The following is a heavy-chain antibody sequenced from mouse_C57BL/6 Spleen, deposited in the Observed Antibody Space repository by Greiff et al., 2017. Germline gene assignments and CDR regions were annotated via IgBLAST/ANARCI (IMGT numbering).Heavy chain of an antibody. CDR1: GFTFSSYT. J-gene: IGHJ3*01. Sequence: EVQVVESGGGLVKPGGSLKLSCAASGFTFSSYTMSWVRQTPEKRLEWVATISGGGGNTYYPDSVKGRFTISRDKAKNTLYLQMSSLRSEDTALYYCARVYDYDGLAYWGQGTLVTVSA. CDR2: ISGGGGNT. CDR3: ARVYDYDGLAY. D-gene: IGHD2-4*01. V-gene: IGHV5-9*01.